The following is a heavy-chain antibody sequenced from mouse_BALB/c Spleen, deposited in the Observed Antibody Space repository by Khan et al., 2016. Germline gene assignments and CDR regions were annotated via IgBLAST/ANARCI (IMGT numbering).Heavy chain of an antibody. Sequence: VQLQQSGAELVRSGASVKLSCTASVFNIKDYYMHWVKQRPEQGLEWIGWIDPENGATEYAPKFQGKATMPADTSSNAAYLQFSNLTSEDSAVYYCNAIYYGSDVYFDYWGQGTTLTVSS. J-gene: IGHJ2*01. V-gene: IGHV14-4*02. D-gene: IGHD1-1*01. CDR2: IDPENGAT. CDR3: NAIYYGSDVYFDY. CDR1: VFNIKDYY.